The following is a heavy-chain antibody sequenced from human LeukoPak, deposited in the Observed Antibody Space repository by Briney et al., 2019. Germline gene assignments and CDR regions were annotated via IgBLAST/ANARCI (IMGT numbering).Heavy chain of an antibody. V-gene: IGHV4-34*01. CDR3: ARGRYSSSWSNNYYYYYYGMDV. Sequence: SETLSLTCAVYGGSFSGYYWSWIRQPPGKGLEWIGEINHSGSTNYNPSLKSRVTISVDTSKNQFSPKLSSVTAADTAVYYCARGRYSSSWSNNYYYYYYGMDVWGQGTTVTVSS. CDR2: INHSGST. D-gene: IGHD6-13*01. J-gene: IGHJ6*02. CDR1: GGSFSGYY.